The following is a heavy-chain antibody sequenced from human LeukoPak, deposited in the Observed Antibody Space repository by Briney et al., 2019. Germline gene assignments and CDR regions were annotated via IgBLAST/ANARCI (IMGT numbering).Heavy chain of an antibody. CDR1: GGSISSYY. D-gene: IGHD3-9*01. V-gene: IGHV4-59*01. CDR2: TYYSGST. CDR3: AREGFIYDILTGYDRGSLDY. Sequence: SETLSLTCTVSGGSISSYYWSWIRQPPGKGLEWIGYTYYSGSTNYNPSLKSRVTISVDTSKNQFSLKLSSVTAADTAVYYCAREGFIYDILTGYDRGSLDYWGQGTLVTVSS. J-gene: IGHJ4*02.